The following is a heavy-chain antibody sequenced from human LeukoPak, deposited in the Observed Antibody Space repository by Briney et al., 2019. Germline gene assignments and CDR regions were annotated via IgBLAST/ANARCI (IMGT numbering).Heavy chain of an antibody. CDR1: GFTFNSYA. CDR3: ARDEPRGYSYGDGGDY. CDR2: ISASGGMT. D-gene: IGHD5-18*01. J-gene: IGHJ4*02. V-gene: IGHV3-23*01. Sequence: GGSLRLSCAASGFTFNSYALTWVRQAPGKGLEWVSGISASGGMTHYADSVKGRFTISSDNSKKTVYLQMNSLRAEDTALYYCARDEPRGYSYGDGGDYWGQGTLVTVSS.